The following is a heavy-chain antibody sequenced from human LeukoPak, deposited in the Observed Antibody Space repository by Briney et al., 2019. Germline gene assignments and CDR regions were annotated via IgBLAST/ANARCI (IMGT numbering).Heavy chain of an antibody. CDR3: AREDCSGGSCYTFDY. V-gene: IGHV1-69*04. CDR2: IIPILGIA. CDR1: GGTFSSYA. Sequence: GASVKVSCKASGGTFSSYAISWVRQAPGQGLEWMGRIIPILGIANYAQEFQGRVTITADKSTSTAYMELSSLRSEDTAVYYCAREDCSGGSCYTFDYWGQGTMVTVSS. J-gene: IGHJ4*03. D-gene: IGHD2-15*01.